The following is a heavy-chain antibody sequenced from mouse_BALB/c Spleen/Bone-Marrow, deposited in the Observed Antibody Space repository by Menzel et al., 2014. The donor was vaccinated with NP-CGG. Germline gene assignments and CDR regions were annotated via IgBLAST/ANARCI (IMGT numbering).Heavy chain of an antibody. J-gene: IGHJ1*01. V-gene: IGHV1-12*01. Sequence: QVQLQQSGAELVKPGASVKMSCKASGYTFTSYNLRWVKQTPGQGLEWIGAIYPGNGDTSYNQNFKGRATLTTDKSSSTAYMQLSSLTSEDSAVYYCARGFYDGSYWYFDVWGAGTTVAVSS. CDR2: IYPGNGDT. CDR1: GYTFTSYN. CDR3: ARGFYDGSYWYFDV. D-gene: IGHD2-3*01.